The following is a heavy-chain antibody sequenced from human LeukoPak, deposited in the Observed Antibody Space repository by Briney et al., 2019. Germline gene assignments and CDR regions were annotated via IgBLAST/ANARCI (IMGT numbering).Heavy chain of an antibody. CDR2: IYPSGST. V-gene: IGHV4-4*07. CDR3: ARVSYGDYDLAFDI. J-gene: IGHJ3*02. CDR1: GGSISSYY. Sequence: SETVSLTCTVSGGSISSYYWSWIRQPAGKGLEWIGRIYPSGSTIYNPSLKSRVTMSIDTSKNQFSLKLNSVTAADTAVYYCARVSYGDYDLAFDIWGQGTMVTVSS. D-gene: IGHD4-17*01.